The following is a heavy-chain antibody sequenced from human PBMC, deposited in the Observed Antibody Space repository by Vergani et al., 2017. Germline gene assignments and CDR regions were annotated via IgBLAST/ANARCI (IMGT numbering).Heavy chain of an antibody. V-gene: IGHV3-30*02. CDR2: IRSDGGSE. Sequence: QVRLVESGGGVVQPGGSLRLSCAASGFIFNYYGINWVRQAPGKGLEWVSFIRSDGGSEMYADSVKGRFTISRDNSKNTLYLQMNSLRAEDTAVYYCARGLYCSSTSCYIYYYYMDVWGKGP. CDR3: ARGLYCSSTSCYIYYYYMDV. J-gene: IGHJ6*03. CDR1: GFIFNYYG. D-gene: IGHD2-2*02.